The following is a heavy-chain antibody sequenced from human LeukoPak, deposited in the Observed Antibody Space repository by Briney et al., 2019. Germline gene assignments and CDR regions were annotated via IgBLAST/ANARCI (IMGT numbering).Heavy chain of an antibody. J-gene: IGHJ5*02. CDR2: MYSGGST. V-gene: IGHV3-53*01. Sequence: PGGSLRLTCAASGFSVSSNYLSWVRQAPGKGLEWVSVMYSGGSTFYADSVKGRFTISRDNSKNTLNLQMNSLRAEDTAIYNCALHINGDYESRFDPWGQGTLVTVSS. CDR3: ALHINGDYESRFDP. CDR1: GFSVSSNY. D-gene: IGHD4-17*01.